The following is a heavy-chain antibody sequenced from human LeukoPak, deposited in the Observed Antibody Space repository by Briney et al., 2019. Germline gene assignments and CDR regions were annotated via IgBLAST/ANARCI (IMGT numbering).Heavy chain of an antibody. CDR2: VSAGHHA. CDR3: VREARGYHYTYFDY. V-gene: IGHV3-13*01. D-gene: IGHD5-18*01. Sequence: GGSLRLSCTASGFTLGGHDMHWVRQTTGDGLEWVAAVSAGHHAFYAGSVKGRFTVSREDAKNSLYLQMDSLRAGDTAVYYCVREARGYHYTYFDYWGQGSLVTVSS. CDR1: GFTLGGHD. J-gene: IGHJ4*02.